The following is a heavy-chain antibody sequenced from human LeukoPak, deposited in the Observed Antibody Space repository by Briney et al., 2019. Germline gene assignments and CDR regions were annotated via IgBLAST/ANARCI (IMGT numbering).Heavy chain of an antibody. CDR3: ATQWLRRGVGF. Sequence: GGSLRLSCAASGFTFSSYDMSWVRQAPGKGLEWVSGVTKSGTGTYYADSVKGRFTISRDNSKNTVYLLMNSLRAEDTALYYCATQWLRRGVGFWGQGTLVTVSS. CDR1: GFTFSSYD. J-gene: IGHJ4*02. D-gene: IGHD5-12*01. V-gene: IGHV3-23*01. CDR2: VTKSGTGT.